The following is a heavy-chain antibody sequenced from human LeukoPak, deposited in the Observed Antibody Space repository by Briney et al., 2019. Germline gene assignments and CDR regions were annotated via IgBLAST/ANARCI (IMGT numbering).Heavy chain of an antibody. CDR2: IYYSGST. V-gene: IGHV4-61*05. D-gene: IGHD3-9*01. CDR1: GDSISSSSYY. J-gene: IGHJ4*02. CDR3: ARYPSQSAGFFDD. Sequence: PSETLSLTCTVPGDSISSSSYYWGWIRQPPGKRLEWIGYIYYSGSTNYNPSLKSRVTISVDTSKNQFSLKLTSVTAADTAIYYCARYPSQSAGFFDDWGQGTLVSVSS.